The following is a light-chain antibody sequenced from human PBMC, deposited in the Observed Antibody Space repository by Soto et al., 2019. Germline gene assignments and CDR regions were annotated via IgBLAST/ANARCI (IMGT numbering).Light chain of an antibody. CDR2: DAS. CDR3: QQYGNSPIT. CDR1: QSVSSSY. V-gene: IGKV3D-20*01. J-gene: IGKJ5*01. Sequence: EIGLTPSPGPLPLSPGERATLSCRASQSVSSSYLAWYQQKPGLAPRLPIYDASSRATGIPDRFSGSGSGTEFTLTISSLQSEDFAVYYCQQYGNSPITFGQGTRLEI.